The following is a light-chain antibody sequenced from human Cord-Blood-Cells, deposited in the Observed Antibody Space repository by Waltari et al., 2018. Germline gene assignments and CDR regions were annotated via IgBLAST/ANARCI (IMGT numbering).Light chain of an antibody. CDR1: SSAVAGSNY. Sequence: QSALTQPASVSGSPGQSITISCTGTSSAVAGSNYVSWYQQHPGKAPKRMIYEVSNRPSGVSNRFSGSKSGNTASLTISGLQAEDEADYYCSSYTSSSTWVFGGGTKLTVL. CDR3: SSYTSSSTWV. V-gene: IGLV2-14*01. J-gene: IGLJ3*02. CDR2: EVS.